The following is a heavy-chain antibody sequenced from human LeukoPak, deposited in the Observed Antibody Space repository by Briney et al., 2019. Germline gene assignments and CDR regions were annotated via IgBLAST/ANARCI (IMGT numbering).Heavy chain of an antibody. CDR2: IRSDGSNT. V-gene: IGHV3-30*02. CDR3: ARILSSAWGELGY. J-gene: IGHJ4*02. Sequence: GGSLRLSRAAYGFTFSTYGMHWVRQAPGKGLEWVAFIRSDGSNTYYADSVKGRFTISRDNSKNTLYMQMNSLRAEDTAVYYCARILSSAWGELGYWGQGTLVTVSS. D-gene: IGHD6-19*01. CDR1: GFTFSTYG.